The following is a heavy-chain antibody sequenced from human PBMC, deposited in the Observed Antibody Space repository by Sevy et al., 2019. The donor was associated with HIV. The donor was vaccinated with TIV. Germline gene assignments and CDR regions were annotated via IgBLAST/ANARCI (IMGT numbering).Heavy chain of an antibody. CDR2: IIPIFGTA. CDR3: ARGKQGAYFDY. CDR1: GATFSSYA. J-gene: IGHJ4*02. Sequence: ASVKVSCKASGATFSSYAISWVRQAPGQGLEGMGGIIPIFGTANYAQKFQGRVTITADESTSTAYMGLSSLRSEDTAVYYCARGKQGAYFDYWGQGTLVTVSS. V-gene: IGHV1-69*13.